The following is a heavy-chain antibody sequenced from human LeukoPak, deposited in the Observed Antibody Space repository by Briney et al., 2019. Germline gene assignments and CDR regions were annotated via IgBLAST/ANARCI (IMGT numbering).Heavy chain of an antibody. CDR2: IYYSGST. D-gene: IGHD6-19*01. V-gene: IGHV4-61*01. CDR3: ARGASVAGTSRYGLGFDY. J-gene: IGHJ4*02. CDR1: SGSVSSGSYY. Sequence: SETLSLTCTVSSGSVSSGSYYWSWIRQPPGKGLEWIGYIYYSGSTNYNPSLKSRVTISVDTSKNQFSLKLSSVTAADTAVYYCARGASVAGTSRYGLGFDYWGQGTLVTVSS.